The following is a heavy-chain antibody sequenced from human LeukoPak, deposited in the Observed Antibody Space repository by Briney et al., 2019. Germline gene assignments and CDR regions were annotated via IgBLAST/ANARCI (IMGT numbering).Heavy chain of an antibody. Sequence: PGGSLRLSCAASGFTFSDYYMSWIRQAPGKGLEWVSSIYSSSSYTNYADSVKGRFTISRDNAKNSLYLQMNSLRAEDTAVYYCARTYYYDSSGYYPYYFDYWGQGTLVTVS. D-gene: IGHD3-22*01. CDR1: GFTFSDYY. CDR2: IYSSSSYT. CDR3: ARTYYYDSSGYYPYYFDY. J-gene: IGHJ4*02. V-gene: IGHV3-11*03.